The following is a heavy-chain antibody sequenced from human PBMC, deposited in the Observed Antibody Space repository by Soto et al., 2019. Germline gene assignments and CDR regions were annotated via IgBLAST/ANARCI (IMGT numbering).Heavy chain of an antibody. CDR1: GGSFSGYD. V-gene: IGHV4-34*01. CDR3: ARGGFTFGGVIVILYYYYGMDV. Sequence: WETLSLTCAAYGGSFSGYDWSWIRQPPGEGLEWSGEINHRGSTNDNPSPKSRVTISVDTSKNQFSLKLSSVTAADTAVYYCARGGFTFGGVIVILYYYYGMDVWGQGTTVTVSS. CDR2: INHRGST. J-gene: IGHJ6*02. D-gene: IGHD3-16*02.